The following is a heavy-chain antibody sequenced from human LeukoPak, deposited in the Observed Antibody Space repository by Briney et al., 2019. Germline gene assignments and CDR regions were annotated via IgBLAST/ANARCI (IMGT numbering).Heavy chain of an antibody. CDR1: GFPFSSYS. V-gene: IGHV3-21*01. D-gene: IGHD5-18*01. CDR3: ARALSYSYGSMDF. CDR2: TSSGSKYI. Sequence: SGGSLRLSCAASGFPFSSYSMNWVGQAPGKGLEWVSSTSSGSKYIYNADSVKGRFTISRDNAKNSLYLQMNSLRAEDTAVYYCARALSYSYGSMDFWGQGTLVIVSS. J-gene: IGHJ4*02.